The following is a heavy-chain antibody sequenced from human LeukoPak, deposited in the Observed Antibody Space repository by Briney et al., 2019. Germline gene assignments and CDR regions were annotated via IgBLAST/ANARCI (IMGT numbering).Heavy chain of an antibody. D-gene: IGHD4-11*01. CDR1: GLTFNPYW. V-gene: IGHV3-48*04. CDR3: ARDSPTVTTPYYYYYYMDV. J-gene: IGHJ6*03. Sequence: GGSLRLSCIGSGLTFNPYWMMWVRQAPGKGLEWVSYISSSGSTIYYADSVKGRFTISRDNAKNSLYLQMNSLRAEDTAVYYCARDSPTVTTPYYYYYYMDVWGKGTTVTVSS. CDR2: ISSSGSTI.